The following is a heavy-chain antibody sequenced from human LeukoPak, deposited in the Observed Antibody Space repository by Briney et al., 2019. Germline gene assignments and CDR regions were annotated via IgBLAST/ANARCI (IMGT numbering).Heavy chain of an antibody. D-gene: IGHD4-23*01. CDR1: GGSISTYY. CDR2: IYYSGST. Sequence: SETLSLTCTVSGGSISTYYWSWIRQPPGKGLEWIGYIYYSGSTNYNPSLKSRVTISVDTPKNQFSLKLTSATAADTAVYYCARIGGNDYWGQGTLVTVSS. CDR3: ARIGGNDY. J-gene: IGHJ4*02. V-gene: IGHV4-59*08.